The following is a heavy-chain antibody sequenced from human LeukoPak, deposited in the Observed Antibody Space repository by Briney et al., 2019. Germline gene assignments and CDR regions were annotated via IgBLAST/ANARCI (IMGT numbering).Heavy chain of an antibody. V-gene: IGHV4-39*01. D-gene: IGHD3-16*01. Sequence: SETLSLTCTVSGGSISSYYWGWIRQPPGKGLEWIGSIYYSGSTYYNPSLKSRVTISVDTSKNQFSLKLSSVTAADTAVYYCARQRIMITFGGAPDYWGQGTLVTVSS. CDR3: ARQRIMITFGGAPDY. CDR2: IYYSGST. J-gene: IGHJ4*02. CDR1: GGSISSYY.